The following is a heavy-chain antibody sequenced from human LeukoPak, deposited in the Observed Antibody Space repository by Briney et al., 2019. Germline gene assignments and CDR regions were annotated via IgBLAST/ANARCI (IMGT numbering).Heavy chain of an antibody. Sequence: GESLKISCQGSGYRFIDYWIGWVRQMPGKGLEWMGIIYPGDSDTRYSPSFQGQVTISADKSISTAYLQWSSLKASDTAMYYCARHNSDSYGYDYWGQGTLVTVSS. CDR1: GYRFIDYW. V-gene: IGHV5-51*01. CDR2: IYPGDSDT. CDR3: ARHNSDSYGYDY. D-gene: IGHD5-18*01. J-gene: IGHJ4*02.